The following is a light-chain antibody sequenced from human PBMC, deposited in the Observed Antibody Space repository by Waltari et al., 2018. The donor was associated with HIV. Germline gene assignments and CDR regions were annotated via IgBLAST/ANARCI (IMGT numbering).Light chain of an antibody. CDR2: AAS. V-gene: IGKV3-20*01. Sequence: EIVLTQSPGTLSLSPGERATLSCRARQSVSSSYLAWYQQEPGQAPRLLIYAASRRATGIPDRFSGSGSGTDFTLTISGLEPEDFAVYYCQQYGSSPYTFGQGTNLEIK. J-gene: IGKJ2*01. CDR3: QQYGSSPYT. CDR1: QSVSSSY.